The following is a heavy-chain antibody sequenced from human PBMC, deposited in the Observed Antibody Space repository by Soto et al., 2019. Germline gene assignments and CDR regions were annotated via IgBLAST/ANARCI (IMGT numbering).Heavy chain of an antibody. CDR2: IYYSGST. CDR1: GGSVSSGSYY. D-gene: IGHD6-19*01. V-gene: IGHV4-61*01. J-gene: IGHJ3*02. CDR3: ARDLYSSGWLDAFDI. Sequence: PSETLSLTCTVSGGSVSSGSYYWSWIRQPPGKGLEWIGYIYYSGSTNYNPSLKSRVTISVDTSKNQFSLKLSSVTAADTAVYYCARDLYSSGWLDAFDIWGQGXMVTV.